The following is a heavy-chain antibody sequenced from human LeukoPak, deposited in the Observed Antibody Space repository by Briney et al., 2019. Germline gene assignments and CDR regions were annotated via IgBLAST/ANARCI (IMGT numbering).Heavy chain of an antibody. D-gene: IGHD3-9*01. Sequence: SETLSLTCTVSGGSISSYYWSWIRQPPGKGLEWIGYIYYSGSTNYNPSLKSRVTISVDTSKNQFSLKLSSVTAADTAVYYCARQEYYDILTGYYGGVPTSFDYWGQGTLVTVSS. CDR1: GGSISSYY. V-gene: IGHV4-59*01. CDR2: IYYSGST. CDR3: ARQEYYDILTGYYGGVPTSFDY. J-gene: IGHJ4*02.